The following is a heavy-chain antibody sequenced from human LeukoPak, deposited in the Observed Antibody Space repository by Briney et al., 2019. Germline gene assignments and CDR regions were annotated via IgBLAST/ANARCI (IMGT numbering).Heavy chain of an antibody. CDR3: ARDYYDSSGYPVDAFDI. D-gene: IGHD3-22*01. CDR2: IYHSGST. V-gene: IGHV4-4*02. Sequence: PSETLSLTCAVSGGSISSSNWWSWVRQPPGKGLEWIGEIYHSGSTNYNPSLKSRVTISVDKSKNQFSLKLSSVTAADTAVYYCARDYYDSSGYPVDAFDIWGQGTMVTVSS. CDR1: GGSISSSNW. J-gene: IGHJ3*02.